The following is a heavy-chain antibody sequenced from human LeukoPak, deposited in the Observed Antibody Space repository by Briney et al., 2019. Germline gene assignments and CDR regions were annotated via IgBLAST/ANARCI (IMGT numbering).Heavy chain of an antibody. Sequence: SVEVSCKASGGTFSSYAISWVRQAPGQGLEWMGGIIPIFGTANYAQKFQGRVTITADESTSTAYMELSSLRSEDTAVYYCARDRRSTGFGGLPYYYYGMDVWGQGTTVTVSS. V-gene: IGHV1-69*13. D-gene: IGHD1-14*01. J-gene: IGHJ6*02. CDR1: GGTFSSYA. CDR2: IIPIFGTA. CDR3: ARDRRSTGFGGLPYYYYGMDV.